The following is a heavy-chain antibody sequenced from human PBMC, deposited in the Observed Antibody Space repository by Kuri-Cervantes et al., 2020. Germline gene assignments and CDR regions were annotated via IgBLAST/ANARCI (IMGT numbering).Heavy chain of an antibody. CDR1: GFTFSSYW. J-gene: IGHJ4*02. V-gene: IGHV3-74*01. D-gene: IGHD4-17*01. Sequence: GESLKISCAASGFTFSSYWMHWVRQAPGKGLVWVSRINSDGSSTSYADSVKGRFTIPRDNAKNTLYLQMNSLRAEDTAVYYCARSTVTKRMDWGQGTPVTVSS. CDR3: ARSTVTKRMD. CDR2: INSDGSST.